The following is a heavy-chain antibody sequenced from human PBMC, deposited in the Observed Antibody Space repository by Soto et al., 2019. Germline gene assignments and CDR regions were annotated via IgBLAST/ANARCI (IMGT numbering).Heavy chain of an antibody. D-gene: IGHD3-10*01. CDR3: ARLAYYYGSGSYSSYMDV. J-gene: IGHJ6*03. CDR2: IYYSGST. V-gene: IGHV4-39*01. CDR1: GGSISSSSYY. Sequence: SETLSLTCTVSGGSISSSSYYWGWIRQPPGKGLEWIGSIYYSGSTYYNPSLKSRVTISVDTSKNQFSLKLSSVTAADTAVYYCARLAYYYGSGSYSSYMDVWGKGTTVTVSS.